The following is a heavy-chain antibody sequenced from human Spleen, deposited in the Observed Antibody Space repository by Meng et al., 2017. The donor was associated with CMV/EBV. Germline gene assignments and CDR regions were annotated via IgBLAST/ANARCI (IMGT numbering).Heavy chain of an antibody. D-gene: IGHD6-19*01. CDR3: AICSATAGWYSGSSWFDP. J-gene: IGHJ5*02. CDR2: VYFNGDT. V-gene: IGHV4-61*08. CDR1: SSAAYY. Sequence: SSAAYYWSWIRQPPGKGLEWIGYVYFNGDTNYNPSLKSRLTISVDTSKNQFSLRLRSVIAADTAVYYCAICSATAGWYSGSSWFDPWGQGTLVTVSS.